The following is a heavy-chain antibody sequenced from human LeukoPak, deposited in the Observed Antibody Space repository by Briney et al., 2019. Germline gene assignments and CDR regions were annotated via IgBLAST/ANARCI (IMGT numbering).Heavy chain of an antibody. Sequence: GGSLRLSCAASGFTFSSYAMHWVRQAPGKGLEWVAVISYDGSNKYYADSVKGRFTISRDNSKNTLYLQMNSLRAEDTAVYYCARDISGSYYFDYWGQGTLVSVSS. D-gene: IGHD1-26*01. CDR1: GFTFSSYA. CDR2: ISYDGSNK. V-gene: IGHV3-30*01. J-gene: IGHJ4*02. CDR3: ARDISGSYYFDY.